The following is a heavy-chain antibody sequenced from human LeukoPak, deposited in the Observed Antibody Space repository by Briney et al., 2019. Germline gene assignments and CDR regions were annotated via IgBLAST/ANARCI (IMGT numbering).Heavy chain of an antibody. CDR1: GYTFTRYG. J-gene: IGHJ6*03. D-gene: IGHD3-10*01. V-gene: IGHV1-18*01. Sequence: ASVKVSCKASGYTFTRYGLSWVRQAPGQGLEWMGWISAYNGDTNYAQKVQGRVTMTTETSTSTAYMELRSLRSDDAAVYYRARSGVLWFGELLSAYYMDVWGKGTTVTISS. CDR2: ISAYNGDT. CDR3: ARSGVLWFGELLSAYYMDV.